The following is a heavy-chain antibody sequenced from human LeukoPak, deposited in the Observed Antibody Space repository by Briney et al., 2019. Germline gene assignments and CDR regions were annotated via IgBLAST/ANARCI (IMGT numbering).Heavy chain of an antibody. V-gene: IGHV3-23*01. D-gene: IGHD3-10*01. CDR2: ISGSGGST. Sequence: GGSLRLSCAASGFTFSSYAMSWVRQAPGKGLEWVSAISGSGGSTYYADSVKGRFTISRDNSKNTLYLQMNSLRPEDTAVYYCAKIVGTYSTFYYYMDVWGKGTTVTVSS. CDR1: GFTFSSYA. CDR3: AKIVGTYSTFYYYMDV. J-gene: IGHJ6*03.